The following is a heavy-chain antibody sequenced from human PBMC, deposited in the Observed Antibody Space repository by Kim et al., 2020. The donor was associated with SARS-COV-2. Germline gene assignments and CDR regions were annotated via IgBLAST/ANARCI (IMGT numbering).Heavy chain of an antibody. Sequence: GGSLRLSCAASGFTFSSYGMHWVRQAPGKGLEWVAVIWYDGSNKYYADSVKGRFTISRDNSKNTLYLQMNSLRAEDTAVYYCAKDTILGGSRILTGYWTGYYGMDVWGQGTTVTASS. V-gene: IGHV3-33*06. D-gene: IGHD3-9*01. CDR1: GFTFSSYG. J-gene: IGHJ6*02. CDR3: AKDTILGGSRILTGYWTGYYGMDV. CDR2: IWYDGSNK.